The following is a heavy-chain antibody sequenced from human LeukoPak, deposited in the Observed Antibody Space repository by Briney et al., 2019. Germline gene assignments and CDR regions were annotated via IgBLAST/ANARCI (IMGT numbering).Heavy chain of an antibody. CDR2: IYTSGST. Sequence: PSETLSLTCTVSGGSISSYYWSWIRQPAGKGLEWIGRIYTSGSTNYNPSLKSRVTISLDTSKNQFSLRVSSVTAADTAMYYCARTGMDNPHPFNWFDPWGQGTLVTVSS. CDR1: GGSISSYY. D-gene: IGHD1-1*01. CDR3: ARTGMDNPHPFNWFDP. V-gene: IGHV4-4*07. J-gene: IGHJ5*02.